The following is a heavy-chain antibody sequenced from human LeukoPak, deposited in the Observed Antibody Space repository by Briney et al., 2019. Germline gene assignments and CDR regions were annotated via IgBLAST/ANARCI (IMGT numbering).Heavy chain of an antibody. CDR1: GGSFSGYY. D-gene: IGHD3-3*01. CDR2: INHSGST. CDR3: ARRPTYYDFWSGYCFDY. J-gene: IGHJ4*02. V-gene: IGHV4-34*01. Sequence: SETLSLTCAVYGGSFSGYYWSWIRQPPGKGLEWIGEINHSGSTNYNPSLKSRVTISVDTSKNQFSLKLSSVTAADTAVYYCARRPTYYDFWSGYCFDYWGQGTLVNVSS.